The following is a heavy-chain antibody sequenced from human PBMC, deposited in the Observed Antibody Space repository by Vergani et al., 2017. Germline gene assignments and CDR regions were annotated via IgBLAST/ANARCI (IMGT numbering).Heavy chain of an antibody. CDR3: TTGFPGSSWSTY. Sequence: EVQLVESGGGLVQPGGSLRLSCVGSGFSFSNYNINWVRQAPGKGLEWVGFVRNKEDGGTPEHAASVKGRFTISRDDSKAIAYLQMNSLKTEDTAVYYCTTGFPGSSWSTYWGQGTLVTVSS. J-gene: IGHJ4*01. CDR2: VRNKEDGGTP. V-gene: IGHV3-49*04. D-gene: IGHD6-13*01. CDR1: GFSFSNYN.